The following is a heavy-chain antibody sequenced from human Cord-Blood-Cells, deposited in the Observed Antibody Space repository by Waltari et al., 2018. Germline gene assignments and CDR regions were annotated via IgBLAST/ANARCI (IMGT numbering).Heavy chain of an antibody. CDR2: IYYSGST. Sequence: QVQLQESGPGLVKPSETLSLTCTVSGGSISRYSGTWIRQPPGKGLEWIGYIYYSGSTNYNPSLKSRVTISVDTSKNQFSLKLSSVTAADTAVYYCARHEEGYSAGAFDIWGQGTMVTVSS. CDR1: GGSISRYS. J-gene: IGHJ3*02. D-gene: IGHD1-1*01. V-gene: IGHV4-59*08. CDR3: ARHEEGYSAGAFDI.